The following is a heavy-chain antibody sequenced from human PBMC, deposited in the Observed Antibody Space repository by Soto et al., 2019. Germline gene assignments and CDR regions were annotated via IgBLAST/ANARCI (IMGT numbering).Heavy chain of an antibody. Sequence: QITLNESGPTQVKPRQTLTLTCTFSGFSLTTSGVGVGWIRQSPGKAPQSLALIYWDEDKRYSPSLKSRLTITKDTSKNQVVLTMADLDPADTATYYCAHRVLRTVFGLVTTTAIYFDFWGQGTPVAVSS. CDR2: IYWDEDK. CDR1: GFSLTTSGVG. V-gene: IGHV2-5*02. J-gene: IGHJ4*02. D-gene: IGHD3-3*01. CDR3: AHRVLRTVFGLVTTTAIYFDF.